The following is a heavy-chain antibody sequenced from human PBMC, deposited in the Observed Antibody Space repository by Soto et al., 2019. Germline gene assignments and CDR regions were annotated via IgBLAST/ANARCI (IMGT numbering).Heavy chain of an antibody. CDR1: GFTCSNDV. J-gene: IGHJ4*02. D-gene: IGHD1-26*01. CDR3: AKSDSGSFSSSFDY. Sequence: GGSLRLFCVGSGFTCSNDVMGWVRRAPGKGLEWVSGISGSGVTTYYADSVKGRFVISRDNSKYTLFLQMNSLRAEDTALYYCAKSDSGSFSSSFDYWGQGA. CDR2: ISGSGVTT. V-gene: IGHV3-23*01.